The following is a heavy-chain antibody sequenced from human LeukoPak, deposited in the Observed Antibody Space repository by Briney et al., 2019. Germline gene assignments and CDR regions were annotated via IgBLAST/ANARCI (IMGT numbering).Heavy chain of an antibody. V-gene: IGHV3-23*01. CDR2: ISGSGGST. J-gene: IGHJ4*02. CDR1: GFTFSNHA. CDR3: VQGGQNFDLWRFAN. D-gene: IGHD3-3*01. Sequence: PGGSLRLSCAASGFTFSNHAMSWVRHIPGKGLAWVSSISGSGGSTYYANFVKGRSTISRDNSKNTVDLVMDDLRAEDTDVYYCVQGGQNFDLWRFANWGQGTVVTVSS.